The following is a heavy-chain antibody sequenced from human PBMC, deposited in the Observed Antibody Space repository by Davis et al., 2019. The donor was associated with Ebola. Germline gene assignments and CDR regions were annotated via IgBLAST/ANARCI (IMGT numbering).Heavy chain of an antibody. CDR1: GGSVSSGGYY. D-gene: IGHD3-16*02. CDR3: ARGMITFGGVIAPFDP. Sequence: SETLSLTCTVSGGSVSSGGYYWNWIRQPPGKGLEWIGYIYYSGSTDYSPSLRGRVTISLDTSKNQFSLKLSSVTAADTAVYYCARGMITFGGVIAPFDPWDQGTLVTVSS. V-gene: IGHV4-61*08. CDR2: IYYSGST. J-gene: IGHJ5*02.